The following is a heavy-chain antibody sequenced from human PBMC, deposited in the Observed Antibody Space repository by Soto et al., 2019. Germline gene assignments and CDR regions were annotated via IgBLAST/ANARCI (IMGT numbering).Heavy chain of an antibody. Sequence: AKVSCKAIIRTPRSYALSRVRHAPGQGLEWMGGIIPIFGTANYAQKFQGRVTITADESTSTAYMELSSLRSEDTAVYYCARQQLVSHYYGMDVWGQGTTVTVSS. CDR1: IRTPRSYA. J-gene: IGHJ6*02. D-gene: IGHD6-13*01. V-gene: IGHV1-69*01. CDR2: IIPIFGTA. CDR3: ARQQLVSHYYGMDV.